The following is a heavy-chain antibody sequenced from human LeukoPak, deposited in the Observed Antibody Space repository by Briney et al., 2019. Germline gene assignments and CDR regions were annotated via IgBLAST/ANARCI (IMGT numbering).Heavy chain of an antibody. D-gene: IGHD1-26*01. CDR3: AKDSQWGKVGTKGGYFDY. Sequence: GGSLRLSCAASGFTFSTYGMHWVRQAPGKGLEWVAKIGSDDSNKHYADSVGGRFTISRDNSKNTLYLQMNSLRAEDTAVYYCAKDSQWGKVGTKGGYFDYWGQGTLVTVSS. J-gene: IGHJ4*02. CDR1: GFTFSTYG. CDR2: IGSDDSNK. V-gene: IGHV3-30*02.